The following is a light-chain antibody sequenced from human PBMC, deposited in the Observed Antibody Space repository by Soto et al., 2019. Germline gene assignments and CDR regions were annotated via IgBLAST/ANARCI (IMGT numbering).Light chain of an antibody. Sequence: QSVLTQPPSASGTPGQRVTISCSGSSSNIGSNTVNWYQQLPGTAPKLLIYSNNQRPSGVPDRFSGSKSGTSASLAISGLQSEDEGDYYCAAWDDSLHGPVFGGGTKLTVL. CDR1: SSNIGSNT. J-gene: IGLJ3*02. CDR3: AAWDDSLHGPV. V-gene: IGLV1-44*01. CDR2: SNN.